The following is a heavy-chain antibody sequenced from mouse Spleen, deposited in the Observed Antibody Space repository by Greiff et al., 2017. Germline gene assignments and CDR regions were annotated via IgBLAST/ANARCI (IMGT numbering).Heavy chain of an antibody. Sequence: QVQLQQSGPELVKPGASVKISCKASGYAFSSSWMNWVKQRPGKGLEWIGRIYPGDGDTNYNGKFKGKATLTADKSSSTAYMQLSSLTSEDSAVYFCASRSEAWFAYWGQGTLVTVSA. J-gene: IGHJ3*01. CDR3: ASRSEAWFAY. V-gene: IGHV1-82*01. CDR2: IYPGDGDT. CDR1: GYAFSSSW.